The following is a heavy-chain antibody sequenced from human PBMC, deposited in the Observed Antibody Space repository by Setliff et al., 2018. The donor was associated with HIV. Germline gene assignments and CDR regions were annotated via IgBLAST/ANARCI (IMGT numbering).Heavy chain of an antibody. CDR1: GGTFSTYV. J-gene: IGHJ6*02. Sequence: ASVKVSCKTSGGTFSTYVITWVRQAPGQGLEWMGGMLPILGMGDFAQKFQGFTGRFVFSFDTSVSTAYLQISGLKAEDTAVYYCATRGEQLYFYGMDVWGQGTTVTVSS. V-gene: IGHV7-4-1*02. CDR2: MLPILGMGDFA. D-gene: IGHD1-26*01. CDR3: ATRGEQLYFYGMDV.